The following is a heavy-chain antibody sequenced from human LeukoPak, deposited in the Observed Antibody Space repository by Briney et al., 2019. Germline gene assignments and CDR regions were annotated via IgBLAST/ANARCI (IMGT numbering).Heavy chain of an antibody. D-gene: IGHD1-26*01. V-gene: IGHV3-33*06. Sequence: GGSLRLSCAASGFTFSSYGMHWVRQAPGKGLEWVAVIWYDGSNNCYADSVKGRFTISRDNSKNTLYLQMNSLRAEDTAVYYCAKQGSGSYFDYWGQGTLVTVSS. CDR1: GFTFSSYG. CDR3: AKQGSGSYFDY. CDR2: IWYDGSNN. J-gene: IGHJ4*02.